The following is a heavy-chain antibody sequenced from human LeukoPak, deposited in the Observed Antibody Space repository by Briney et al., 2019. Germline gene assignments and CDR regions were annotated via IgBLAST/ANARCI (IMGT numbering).Heavy chain of an antibody. Sequence: GGSLRLSCAASGFTFSSYGMHWVRQAPGKGLEWVAFIRYDGSNKYYADSVKGRFTISRDNSKNTLYLQMNSLRAEDTAVYYCADMAPRPYYYMDVWGKGTTVTISS. CDR3: ADMAPRPYYYMDV. D-gene: IGHD5-24*01. CDR1: GFTFSSYG. J-gene: IGHJ6*03. CDR2: IRYDGSNK. V-gene: IGHV3-30*02.